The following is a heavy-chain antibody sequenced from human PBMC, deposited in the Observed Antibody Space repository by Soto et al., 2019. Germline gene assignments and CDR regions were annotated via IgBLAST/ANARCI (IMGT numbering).Heavy chain of an antibody. V-gene: IGHV1-2*02. CDR2: INPNSGGT. D-gene: IGHD1-1*01. Sequence: QVQLVQSGAEVRKPGASVKVSCKASGYTFSDYYIHWVRQAPGQGLGWMGWINPNSGGTKYAPKFQGGVTMTRDTSMTTAYMELSRLRSGDTAVYYCAREPATAKPEGVDFWGQGTLVTVSS. CDR3: AREPATAKPEGVDF. J-gene: IGHJ4*02. CDR1: GYTFSDYY.